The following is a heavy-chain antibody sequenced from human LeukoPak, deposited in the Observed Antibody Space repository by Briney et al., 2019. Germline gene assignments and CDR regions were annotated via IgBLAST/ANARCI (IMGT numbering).Heavy chain of an antibody. D-gene: IGHD1-26*01. Sequence: SETLSLTCTVSGGSISSYYWTWIRQPPGKGLEWIGYIYDSEYTNYSPSLKSRVTISVDTSKNQFSLRLTSVTAADTAIYYCARAKIVGYYYYYYMDVWGKGATVTVSS. V-gene: IGHV4-59*01. CDR1: GGSISSYY. CDR3: ARAKIVGYYYYYYMDV. J-gene: IGHJ6*03. CDR2: IYDSEYT.